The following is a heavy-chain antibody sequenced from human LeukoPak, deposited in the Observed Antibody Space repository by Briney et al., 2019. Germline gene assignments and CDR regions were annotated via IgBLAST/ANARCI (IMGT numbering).Heavy chain of an antibody. Sequence: GGSRRPSCTASGLTFGVYSRTWVRQAPGKGLEWVGFIRSKAYGGTTEYAASAKGRFTISRDDSKSVAHLQMNSLKTEDTAVYYCTTHGVSFYFNYWGQGALVTVSS. V-gene: IGHV3-49*04. D-gene: IGHD4-17*01. CDR1: GLTFGVYS. CDR2: IRSKAYGGTT. CDR3: TTHGVSFYFNY. J-gene: IGHJ4*02.